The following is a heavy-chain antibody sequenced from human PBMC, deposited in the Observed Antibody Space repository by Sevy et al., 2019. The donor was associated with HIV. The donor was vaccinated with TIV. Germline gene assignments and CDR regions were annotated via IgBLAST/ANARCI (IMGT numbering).Heavy chain of an antibody. Sequence: LLMQSQTLSLTCAISGDSVSSNSAAWNWIRQSPSRGLEWLGRTYYRSKWYNDYAVSVKSRLTINPDTSKNHFSLQLNSVTPEDTAVYYCAREGGSYCSSTSCYGGGLFAAAVDYWGQGTLVTVSS. J-gene: IGHJ4*02. CDR3: AREGGSYCSSTSCYGGGLFAAAVDY. CDR2: TYYRSKWYN. CDR1: GDSVSSNSAA. V-gene: IGHV6-1*01. D-gene: IGHD2-2*01.